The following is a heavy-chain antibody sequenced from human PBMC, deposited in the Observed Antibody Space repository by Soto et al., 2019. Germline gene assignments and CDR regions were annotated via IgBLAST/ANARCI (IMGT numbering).Heavy chain of an antibody. D-gene: IGHD2-15*01. CDR1: GFTFSNYA. CDR2: VSYDGTNQ. J-gene: IGHJ2*01. V-gene: IGHV3-30-3*01. Sequence: QVQLVESGGGVVQPGRSLRLSCAASGFTFSNYAMHWVRQTPGKGLEWVAIVSYDGTNQYYADSVKGRFNISRDNSENTLYLQKSSLRAEDPALYYLAGDGAAQYWRAWYFDLWGRGTLVTVSS. CDR3: AGDGAAQYWRAWYFDL.